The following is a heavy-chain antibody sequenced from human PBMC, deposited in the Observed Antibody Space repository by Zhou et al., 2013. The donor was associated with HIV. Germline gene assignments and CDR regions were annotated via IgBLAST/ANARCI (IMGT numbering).Heavy chain of an antibody. CDR3: ARGCSGGSCYYY. J-gene: IGHJ4*02. Sequence: QVQLVQSGAEVTRPGSSVNISCKASGGTFSSYAISWVRQAPGQGLEWMGRIIPILGIANYAQKFQGRVTITADKSTSTAYMELSSLRSEDTAVYYCARGCSGGSCYYYWGQGTLVTVSS. V-gene: IGHV1-69*04. D-gene: IGHD2-15*01. CDR2: IIPILGIA. CDR1: GGTFSSYA.